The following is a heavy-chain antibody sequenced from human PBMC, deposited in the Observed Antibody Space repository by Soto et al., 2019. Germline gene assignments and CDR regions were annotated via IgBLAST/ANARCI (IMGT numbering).Heavy chain of an antibody. V-gene: IGHV3-13*04. CDR3: ARAIGPTLFDY. D-gene: IGHD3-22*01. Sequence: GCLRLACSASGFTFSSYDMHWVRQGPGKGLEWVSAIGTAGDTNYAGSVKGRFTISRENAKNSLYLQMNSLRAGDTAIYFCARAIGPTLFDYWGQGTLVTVYS. J-gene: IGHJ4*02. CDR2: IGTAGDT. CDR1: GFTFSSYD.